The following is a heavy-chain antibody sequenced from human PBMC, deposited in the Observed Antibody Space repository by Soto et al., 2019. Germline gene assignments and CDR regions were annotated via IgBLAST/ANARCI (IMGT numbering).Heavy chain of an antibody. Sequence: RSLTCAVYGGSFSGYYWSWIRQPPGKGLEWIGEINHSGSTNYNPSPKSRVTISVDTSKNQFSLKLSSVTAADTAVYYCARDGWFGELSYYYYYGMDVWGQGTTVTVSS. D-gene: IGHD3-10*01. V-gene: IGHV4-34*01. CDR2: INHSGST. J-gene: IGHJ6*02. CDR3: ARDGWFGELSYYYYYGMDV. CDR1: GGSFSGYY.